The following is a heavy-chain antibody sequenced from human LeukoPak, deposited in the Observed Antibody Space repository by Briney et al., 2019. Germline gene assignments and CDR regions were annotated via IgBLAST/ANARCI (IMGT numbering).Heavy chain of an antibody. CDR2: ISSSSSYI. D-gene: IGHD1-14*01. Sequence: GGSLRLSCAASGFTFSSYSMNWVRQAPGKGLEWVPSISSSSSYIYYADSVKGQFTISRDNAKKSLYLQMNSLRAEDTAVYYCARDLSRGKPHAFDIWGQGTMVTVSS. J-gene: IGHJ3*02. CDR3: ARDLSRGKPHAFDI. CDR1: GFTFSSYS. V-gene: IGHV3-21*01.